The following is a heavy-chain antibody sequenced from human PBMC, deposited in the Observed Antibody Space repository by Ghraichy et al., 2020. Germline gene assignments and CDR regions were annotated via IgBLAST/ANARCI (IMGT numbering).Heavy chain of an antibody. Sequence: LTCAASGFTFSRTWMTWIRQAPGKGLEWVANIKEDGSEIHYLDSVKGRFTISRDNAKSSLYLQMNSLRAEDTAVYYCARLRSDYFDHWGQGTLVTVSS. CDR3: ARLRSDYFDH. CDR2: IKEDGSEI. CDR1: GFTFSRTW. J-gene: IGHJ4*02. V-gene: IGHV3-7*01.